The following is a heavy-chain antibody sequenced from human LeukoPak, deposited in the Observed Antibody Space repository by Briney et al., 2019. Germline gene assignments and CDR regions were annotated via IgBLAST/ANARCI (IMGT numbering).Heavy chain of an antibody. CDR1: GFTFSSYW. D-gene: IGHD4-23*01. CDR3: YGANAEH. J-gene: IGHJ1*01. Sequence: GGSLRLSCAASGFTFSSYWMHWDRHAPGKGLVWVSGTNTDGSSTMYADSVKGRFTIARDNAKNTLYLKMNSLRAEDTAVYYCYGANAEHWGQGTLVTVSS. CDR2: TNTDGSST. V-gene: IGHV3-74*03.